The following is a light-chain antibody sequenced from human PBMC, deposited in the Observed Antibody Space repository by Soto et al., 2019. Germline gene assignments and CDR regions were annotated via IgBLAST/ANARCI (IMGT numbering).Light chain of an antibody. J-gene: IGKJ4*01. CDR1: QSITSSF. Sequence: EFVLTQSPGILSLSPGERASLSCGASQSITSSFLAWYQQKPGQAPRLLIYGASSRATGIPDRFSGGGSGTDFTLTISRLEPEDFAVYYCQQFSSYPLTFGGGTKVDIK. V-gene: IGKV3-20*01. CDR2: GAS. CDR3: QQFSSYPLT.